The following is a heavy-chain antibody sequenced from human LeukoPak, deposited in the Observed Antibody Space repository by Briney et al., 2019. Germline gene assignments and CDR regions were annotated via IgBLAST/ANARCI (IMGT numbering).Heavy chain of an antibody. J-gene: IGHJ4*02. V-gene: IGHV3-30*02. CDR3: AKDLTTVTTQGDY. Sequence: AGGSLRLSCAASGFTFGSYGLRWVRQAPGKGLEWVAFIRYDGSDKYYADSVKGRFTISRDNSKNTLYLQMNSLRTEDTAVYYCAKDLTTVTTQGDYWGQGTLVTVS. CDR2: IRYDGSDK. D-gene: IGHD4-17*01. CDR1: GFTFGSYG.